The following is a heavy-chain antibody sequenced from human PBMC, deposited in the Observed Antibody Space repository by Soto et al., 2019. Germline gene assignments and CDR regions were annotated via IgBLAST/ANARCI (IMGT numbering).Heavy chain of an antibody. CDR3: ARSPAGTDYYYGMDV. CDR1: VYTFPSYG. D-gene: IGHD6-13*01. CDR2: IIPIFGTA. J-gene: IGHJ6*02. V-gene: IGHV1-69*13. Sequence: GASVKVSCKASVYTFPSYGISWVGQAPGQGLEWMGGIIPIFGTANYAQKFQGRVTITADESTSTAYMELSSLRSEDTAVYYCARSPAGTDYYYGMDVWGQGTTVTVSS.